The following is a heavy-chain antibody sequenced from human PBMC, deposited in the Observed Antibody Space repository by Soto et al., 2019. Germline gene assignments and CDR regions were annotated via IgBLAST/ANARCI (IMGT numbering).Heavy chain of an antibody. V-gene: IGHV4-34*01. D-gene: IGHD2-2*01. CDR2: INHSGST. CDR3: ARGRDIVVVPAAIGNYYYMAV. CDR1: GGSFSGYY. J-gene: IGHJ6*03. Sequence: SETLSLTCAVYGGSFSGYYWSWIRQPPGKGLEWIGEINHSGSTNYNPSLKSRVTISVDTSKNQFSLKLSSVTAADTAVYYCARGRDIVVVPAAIGNYYYMAVWGKGTTVTVSS.